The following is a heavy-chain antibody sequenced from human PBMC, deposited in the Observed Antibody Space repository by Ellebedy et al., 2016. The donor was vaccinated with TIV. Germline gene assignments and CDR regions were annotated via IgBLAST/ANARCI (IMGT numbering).Heavy chain of an antibody. CDR1: GFTFDDYA. J-gene: IGHJ4*02. CDR2: ISWNSGSI. Sequence: SLKISCAASGFTFDDYAMHWVRQAPGKGLEWVSGISWNSGSIGYADSVLGRFTISRDNAKNSLYLQMNSLRAEDTAVYYCARGGYCSSTSCYSLWVDYWGQGTLVTVSS. V-gene: IGHV3-9*01. D-gene: IGHD2-2*02. CDR3: ARGGYCSSTSCYSLWVDY.